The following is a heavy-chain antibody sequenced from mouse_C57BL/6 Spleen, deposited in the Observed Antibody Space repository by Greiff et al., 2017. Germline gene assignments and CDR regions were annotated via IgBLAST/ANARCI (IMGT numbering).Heavy chain of an antibody. D-gene: IGHD1-1*01. J-gene: IGHJ2*01. CDR2: IYPGDGDT. CDR1: GYAFSSSW. Sequence: QVQLQQSGPELVKPGASVKISCKASGYAFSSSWMNWVKQRPGKGLEWIGRIYPGDGDTNYNGKFKGQATLTADKSSSTAYMQLSSLTSEDSAVYFCARREDYGSNYWGQGTTLTVSS. CDR3: ARREDYGSNY. V-gene: IGHV1-82*01.